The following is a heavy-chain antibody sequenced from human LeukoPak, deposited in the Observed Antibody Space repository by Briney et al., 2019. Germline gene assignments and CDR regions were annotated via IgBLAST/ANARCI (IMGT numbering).Heavy chain of an antibody. Sequence: GGSLRLSCTASGFTFRDYTINWVRQAPGKGLEWVSAIDKSGTFIKYADSVKGRFTVSRDNAKNSLFLQMNSLKVEDTAVYYCARKFIIVLEPLTNTIAYWGQGTRVPVS. D-gene: IGHD2-8*01. CDR1: GFTFRDYT. CDR2: IDKSGTFI. V-gene: IGHV3-21*01. J-gene: IGHJ4*02. CDR3: ARKFIIVLEPLTNTIAY.